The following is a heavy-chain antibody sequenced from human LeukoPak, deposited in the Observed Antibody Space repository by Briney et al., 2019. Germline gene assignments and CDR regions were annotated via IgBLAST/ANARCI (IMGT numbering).Heavy chain of an antibody. V-gene: IGHV3-30-3*01. CDR1: GFTFSSYA. D-gene: IGHD5-24*01. CDR2: ISYDGSNK. CDR3: ARGGTWGGYNFEGDY. Sequence: PGRSLRLSCAASGFTFSSYAMHWVRQAPGKGLEWVAVISYDGSNKYYADSVKGRFTISRDNSKNTLYLQMNSLRAEDTAVYYCARGGTWGGYNFEGDYWGQGTLVTVSS. J-gene: IGHJ4*02.